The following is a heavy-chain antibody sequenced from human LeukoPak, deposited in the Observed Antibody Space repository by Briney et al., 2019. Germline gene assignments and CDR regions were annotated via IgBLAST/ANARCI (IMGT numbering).Heavy chain of an antibody. CDR3: ARTAARRFVY. CDR2: IIPIFGTA. CDR1: GYTFTSYA. V-gene: IGHV1-69*05. J-gene: IGHJ4*02. D-gene: IGHD6-6*01. Sequence: SVKVSCKASGYTFTSYAISWVRQAPGQGLEWMGGIIPIFGTANYAQKFQGRVTMTRDTSTSTVYMELSSLRSDDTAVYYCARTAARRFVYWGQGTLVTVSS.